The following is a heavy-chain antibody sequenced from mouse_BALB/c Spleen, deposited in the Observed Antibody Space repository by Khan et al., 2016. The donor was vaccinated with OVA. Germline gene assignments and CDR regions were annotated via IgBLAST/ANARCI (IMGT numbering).Heavy chain of an antibody. D-gene: IGHD1-1*01. Sequence: LVKTGASVKISCKASGYSFTGYYMHWVKQSHGKSLEWIGYISGYNGATSYNEKFKGKATFTVDTSSSTAYMQCSSLTADDSACDYCARGDYYGSSPFAYWGQGTLVTVST. CDR3: ARGDYYGSSPFAY. CDR1: GYSFTGYY. CDR2: ISGYNGAT. J-gene: IGHJ3*01. V-gene: IGHV1S34*01.